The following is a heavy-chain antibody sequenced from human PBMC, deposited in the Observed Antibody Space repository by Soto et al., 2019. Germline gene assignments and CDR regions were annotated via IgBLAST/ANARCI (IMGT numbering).Heavy chain of an antibody. V-gene: IGHV1-18*01. J-gene: IGHJ5*02. CDR2: ISAYNGNT. D-gene: IGHD6-13*01. CDR3: ARVSYSGNWFVHSVAGPNWFAP. Sequence: ASVKVSCKASCYSFTNNGISWVRQAPGQGLEWMGWISAYNGNTNYVKKFQGRVTMTTDTSTSTASMELRSLRSDDTAVYCCARVSYSGNWFVHSVAGPNWFAPWGKGTLVTGSS. CDR1: CYSFTNNG.